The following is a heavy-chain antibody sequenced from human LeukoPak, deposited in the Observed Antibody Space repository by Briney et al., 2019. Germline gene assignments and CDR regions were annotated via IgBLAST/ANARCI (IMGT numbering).Heavy chain of an antibody. CDR1: GYTFTSYD. J-gene: IGHJ4*02. CDR2: MNPNSGNT. V-gene: IGHV1-8*03. CDR3: ARGLMSSGGSWEDY. Sequence: ASVKVSCKASGYTFTSYDINWVRQATGQGLEWMGWMNPNSGNTGYAQKFQGRVTITRNTSISTAYMELSSLRSEDTAVYYCARGLMSSGGSWEDYWGQGTLLTVSS. D-gene: IGHD2-15*01.